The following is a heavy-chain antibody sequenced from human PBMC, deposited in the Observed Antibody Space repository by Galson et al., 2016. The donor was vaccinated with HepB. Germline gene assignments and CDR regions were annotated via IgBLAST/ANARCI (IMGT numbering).Heavy chain of an antibody. CDR2: IYDSENT. CDR3: ARAPRGGATIPFDY. CDR1: GGPISSYY. V-gene: IGHV4-59*01. J-gene: IGHJ4*02. D-gene: IGHD5-12*01. Sequence: ETLSLTCTVSGGPISSYYWSWIRQPPGKRLEWVGYIYDSENTNYNPSLKSRVTISVDTSKNQFSLKLSSVNAADTAVYYCARAPRGGATIPFDYWGQGTLVTVSS.